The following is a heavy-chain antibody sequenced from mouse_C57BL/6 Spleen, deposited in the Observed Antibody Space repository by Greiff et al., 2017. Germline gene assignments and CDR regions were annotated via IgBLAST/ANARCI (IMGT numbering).Heavy chain of an antibody. CDR3: ASEFITTVVDY. V-gene: IGHV1-39*01. D-gene: IGHD1-1*01. Sequence: VQLKESGPELVKPGASVKISCKASGYSFTDYNMNWVKQSHGKSLEWIGVINPNYGTSSYNQKFKGKATLTVDQSSSTAYMQLNSLTSEDAAVYYYASEFITTVVDYWGQGTTLTVSS. J-gene: IGHJ2*01. CDR2: INPNYGTS. CDR1: GYSFTDYN.